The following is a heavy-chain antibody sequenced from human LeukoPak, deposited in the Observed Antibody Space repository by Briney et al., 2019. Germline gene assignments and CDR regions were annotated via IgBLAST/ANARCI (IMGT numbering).Heavy chain of an antibody. V-gene: IGHV1-2*02. CDR2: INPNSGGT. CDR3: ARDSGDGYNPVDY. Sequence: GASVKVSCKASGYTFTDYYVHWVRQAPGQGLEWMGWINPNSGGTHYAQKFQGRVTMTRDTSISTAYMELSSLRSDDTAVYYCARDSGDGYNPVDYWGQGTLITVSS. CDR1: GYTFTDYY. J-gene: IGHJ4*02. D-gene: IGHD5-24*01.